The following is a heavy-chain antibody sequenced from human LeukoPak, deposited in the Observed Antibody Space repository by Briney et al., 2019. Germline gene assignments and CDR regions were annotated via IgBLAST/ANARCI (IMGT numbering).Heavy chain of an antibody. V-gene: IGHV4-39*07. CDR1: GGSISSSSYY. J-gene: IGHJ4*02. D-gene: IGHD3-3*01. Sequence: SETLSLTCTVSGGSISSSSYYWGWIRQPPGKGLEWIGSIYYSGSTYYNPSLKSRVTISVDTSKNQFSLKLSSVTAADTAVYYCARVGGDFWSGYYFPSSYYFDYWGQGTLVTVSS. CDR2: IYYSGST. CDR3: ARVGGDFWSGYYFPSSYYFDY.